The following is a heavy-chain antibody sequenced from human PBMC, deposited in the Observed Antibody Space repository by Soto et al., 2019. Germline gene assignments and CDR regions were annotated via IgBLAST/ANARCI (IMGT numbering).Heavy chain of an antibody. CDR1: GGSISSINW. D-gene: IGHD6-13*01. J-gene: IGHJ5*02. CDR2: IYHDGST. Sequence: QVQLQESGPRLVKPSGTLSLTCGVSGGSISSINWWSWVRQSPGKGLEWIGEIYHDGSTNYNPSLTSRVNISVEKYTNPFSLKVTSVPAADTAVYYWAISPGVSPTHQFDPWGHGTLVTVSS. V-gene: IGHV4-4*02. CDR3: AISPGVSPTHQFDP.